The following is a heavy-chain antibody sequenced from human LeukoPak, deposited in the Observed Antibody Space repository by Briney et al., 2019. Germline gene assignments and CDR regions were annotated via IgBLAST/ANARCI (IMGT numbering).Heavy chain of an antibody. CDR3: AKDPLIVEFNF. J-gene: IGHJ4*02. V-gene: IGHV3-30*02. CDR1: GFTFSSYG. D-gene: IGHD2/OR15-2a*01. Sequence: GGSLRLSCITSGFTFSSYGMHWVRQAPGKGLEWVTFIRYDGSNKYHSDSVKGRFTISRDNSRDTLYLQMNNLRVEDTAVYYCAKDPLIVEFNFWGQGALVTVSA. CDR2: IRYDGSNK.